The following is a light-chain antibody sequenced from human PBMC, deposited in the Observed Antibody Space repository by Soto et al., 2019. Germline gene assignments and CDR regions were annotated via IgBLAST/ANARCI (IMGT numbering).Light chain of an antibody. V-gene: IGLV2-14*02. CDR2: EGS. CDR1: SNDVGRYNQ. J-gene: IGLJ3*02. Sequence: QSALTQPASVSGSPGQSITISCTGSSNDVGRYNQVSWYQQHPGKAPKVMIYEGSQRPSGVSNRFSGSKSGNTASLTISGLQAEDEADYYCCSYTSSSTVFGGGTKLTVL. CDR3: CSYTSSSTV.